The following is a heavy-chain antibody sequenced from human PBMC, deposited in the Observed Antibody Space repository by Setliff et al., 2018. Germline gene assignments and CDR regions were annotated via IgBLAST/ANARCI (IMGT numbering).Heavy chain of an antibody. CDR3: ARGPRGYGSGSYYATEYFQH. CDR1: GGSISSHY. CDR2: IYSSGST. J-gene: IGHJ1*01. Sequence: SETLSLTCTVSGGSISSHYWSWIRQPPGKGLEWIGYIYSSGSTNYNPSLKSRVTISVDTSKNQFSLKLSSVTAADTAVYCCARGPRGYGSGSYYATEYFQHWGQGTLVTVSS. V-gene: IGHV4-4*08. D-gene: IGHD3-10*01.